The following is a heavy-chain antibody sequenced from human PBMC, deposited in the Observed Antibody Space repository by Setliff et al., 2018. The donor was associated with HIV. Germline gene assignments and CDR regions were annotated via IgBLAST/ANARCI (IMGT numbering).Heavy chain of an antibody. D-gene: IGHD7-27*01. Sequence: SETLSLTCAVYGGSFSGYNWSWIRQPPGKGLEWIGEINHSGSTNYNPSLRGRVTISMDTSKNQFSLKLSSVTAADTAVYYCARLGYRWGGNDYWGQGTLVTVSS. CDR3: ARLGYRWGGNDY. J-gene: IGHJ4*02. CDR1: GGSFSGYN. CDR2: INHSGST. V-gene: IGHV4-34*01.